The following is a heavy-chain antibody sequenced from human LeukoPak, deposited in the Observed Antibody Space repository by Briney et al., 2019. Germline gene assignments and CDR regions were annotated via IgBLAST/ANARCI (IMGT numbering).Heavy chain of an antibody. CDR3: AKDGYDSSGYYTTPFDY. Sequence: GGSLRLSCAASGFTFSSYWMHWVRQAPGKGLVWVSRINSDGSSTSYADSVKGRFTISRDNAKNTLYLQMNSLRAEDTAVYYCAKDGYDSSGYYTTPFDYWGQGTLATVSS. CDR1: GFTFSSYW. CDR2: INSDGSST. D-gene: IGHD3-22*01. V-gene: IGHV3-74*01. J-gene: IGHJ4*02.